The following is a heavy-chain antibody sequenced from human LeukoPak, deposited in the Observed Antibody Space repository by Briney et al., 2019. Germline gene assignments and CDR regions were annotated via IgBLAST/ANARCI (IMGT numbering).Heavy chain of an antibody. J-gene: IGHJ5*02. Sequence: GASVKVSCKASGYTFTSYDINWVRQATGQGLEWMGWMNPNSGNTGYAQKFQGRVTMTRNTSISTAYMELSSLRSEDTAVYYCARSITMVRGVIMAWGQGTLVTVSS. CDR2: MNPNSGNT. D-gene: IGHD3-10*01. CDR1: GYTFTSYD. CDR3: ARSITMVRGVIMA. V-gene: IGHV1-8*01.